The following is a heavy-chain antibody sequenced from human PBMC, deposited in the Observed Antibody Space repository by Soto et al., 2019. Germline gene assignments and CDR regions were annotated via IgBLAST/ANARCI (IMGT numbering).Heavy chain of an antibody. CDR2: IKPDGSEQ. V-gene: IGHV3-7*01. Sequence: EVQLVESGGGLVQPGGSLRLSCAASEFTFDKYYMTWVRQAPGKGPEWVANIKPDGSEQYYVDSVKARFTISRDNANNSLYLQMNSLRAEDTAVYFCARGNWNYYYGFDVW. CDR1: EFTFDKYY. J-gene: IGHJ6*01. D-gene: IGHD1-20*01. CDR3: ARGNWNYYYGFDV.